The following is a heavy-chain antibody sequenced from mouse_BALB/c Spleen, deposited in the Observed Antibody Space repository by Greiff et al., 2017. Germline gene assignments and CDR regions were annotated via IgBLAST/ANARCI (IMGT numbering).Heavy chain of an antibody. CDR1: GYTFTSYT. J-gene: IGHJ3*01. D-gene: IGHD2-4*01. Sequence: QVQLQQSAAELARPGASVKMSCKASGYTFTSYTMHWVKQRPGQGLEWIGYINPSSGYTEYNQKFKDKTTLTADKSSSPAYMQMSSLTYEDSAVYYCAREEGITSGFAYWGQGTLVTVSA. CDR3: AREEGITSGFAY. CDR2: INPSSGYT. V-gene: IGHV1-4*02.